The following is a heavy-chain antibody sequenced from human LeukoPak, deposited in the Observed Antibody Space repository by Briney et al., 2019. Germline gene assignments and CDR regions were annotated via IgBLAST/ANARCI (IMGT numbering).Heavy chain of an antibody. Sequence: GGSLRLSCAASGFTFSSYEMNWVRPAPGKGLGWVSFISSSGNTIYYADAVKRRFIISRGNAKNSLYLQMNSLRTEDTAIYYCARERPGEDTFDIWGQGTMVTVSS. V-gene: IGHV3-48*03. D-gene: IGHD7-27*01. CDR2: ISSSGNTI. J-gene: IGHJ3*02. CDR3: ARERPGEDTFDI. CDR1: GFTFSSYE.